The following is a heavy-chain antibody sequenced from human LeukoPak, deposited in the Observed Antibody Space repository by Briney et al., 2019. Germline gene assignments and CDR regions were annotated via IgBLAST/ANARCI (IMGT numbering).Heavy chain of an antibody. V-gene: IGHV4-34*01. CDR3: ARGCDDSSGYYQYYFDY. Sequence: SETLSLTCAIYGGSFSGYYWSWIRQPPGKGLEWIGEINHSGSTNYNPSLKSRVTISVDTSKNQFSLKLSSVTAADTAVYYCARGCDDSSGYYQYYFDYWGQGTLVTVSS. D-gene: IGHD3-22*01. CDR2: INHSGST. J-gene: IGHJ4*02. CDR1: GGSFSGYY.